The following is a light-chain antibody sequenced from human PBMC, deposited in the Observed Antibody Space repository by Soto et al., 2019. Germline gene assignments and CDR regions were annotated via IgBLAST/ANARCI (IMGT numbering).Light chain of an antibody. Sequence: EIVLTQSPGTLSLSPGAGPTLSCRARQSVSSSYIAWYQQRPGQTPSLLIYGASTRATGIPDRFSGSGSGTHFTLTISRLEPGDFAVYYCQDFGGTTFTFGQGTRLEIK. CDR1: QSVSSSY. V-gene: IGKV3-20*01. CDR2: GAS. J-gene: IGKJ5*01. CDR3: QDFGGTTFT.